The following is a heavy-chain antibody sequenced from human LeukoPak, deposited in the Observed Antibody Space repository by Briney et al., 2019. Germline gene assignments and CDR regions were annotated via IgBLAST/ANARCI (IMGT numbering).Heavy chain of an antibody. D-gene: IGHD3-9*01. CDR1: GYTLTELS. V-gene: IGHV1-24*01. Sequence: ASVKVSCKVSGYTLTELSMHWVRQAPGKGLEWMGGFDPEDGETIYAQKFQGRVTMTEDTSTDTAYMELSSLRSEDTAVYYCATGHDILTGYTFDYWGQGTLVTVSS. J-gene: IGHJ4*02. CDR3: ATGHDILTGYTFDY. CDR2: FDPEDGET.